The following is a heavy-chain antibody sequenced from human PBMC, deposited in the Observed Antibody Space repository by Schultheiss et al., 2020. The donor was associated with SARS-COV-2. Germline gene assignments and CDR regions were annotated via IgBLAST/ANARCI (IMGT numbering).Heavy chain of an antibody. CDR3: AGLMMGDAFDI. CDR1: GFTFSSYG. V-gene: IGHV3-NL1*01. J-gene: IGHJ3*02. Sequence: GGSLRLSCAASGFTFSSYGMHWVRQAPGKGLEWVSVIYSGGSTYYADSVKGRFTISRDNSKNTLYLQMNSLRAEDTAVYYCAGLMMGDAFDIWGQGTMVTVSS. CDR2: IYSGGST. D-gene: IGHD2-8*01.